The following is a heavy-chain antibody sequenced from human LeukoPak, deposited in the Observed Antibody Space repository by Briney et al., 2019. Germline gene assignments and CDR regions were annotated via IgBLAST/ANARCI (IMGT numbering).Heavy chain of an antibody. J-gene: IGHJ4*02. CDR2: IYYTGDN. V-gene: IGHV4-59*08. D-gene: IGHD3-9*01. CDR3: ARHRGYFDPFDY. Sequence: PSETLSLTCSVSGASISDSYWTWIRQPPGKTLEWIGYIYYTGDNDYNPSLKSRVTISVDTSKNQFSLKLSSVTAADTAVYYCARHRGYFDPFDYWGQGTLVTVSS. CDR1: GASISDSY.